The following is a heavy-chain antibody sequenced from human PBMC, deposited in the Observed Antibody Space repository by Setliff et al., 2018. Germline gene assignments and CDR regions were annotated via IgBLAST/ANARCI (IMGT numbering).Heavy chain of an antibody. CDR2: IIPIFGTA. D-gene: IGHD3-3*01. Sequence: ASVKVSCKASGDTFSSSAISWVRQAPGQGLEWMGGIIPIFGTANYAQKLQGRVTITADESTSTAYMELSSLRSEDTAVYYCARGYRGYYNFWSGSQGANWFDPWGQGTLVTVSS. CDR1: GDTFSSSA. CDR3: ARGYRGYYNFWSGSQGANWFDP. V-gene: IGHV1-69*13. J-gene: IGHJ5*02.